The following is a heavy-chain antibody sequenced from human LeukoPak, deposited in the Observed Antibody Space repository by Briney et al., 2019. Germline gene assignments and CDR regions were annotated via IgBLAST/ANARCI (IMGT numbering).Heavy chain of an antibody. CDR1: GYTFTGYY. CDR2: MNPSSGDT. CDR3: ATPTMRGPSYGYVRLLN. Sequence: GASVKVSCKASGYTFTGYYMHWVRQATGQGPEWMGWMNPSSGDTGYAQKFQGRVAFTRDTSTNTAYMELSSLTSEDTAVYYCATPTMRGPSYGYVRLLNWGQGSLVTVSS. V-gene: IGHV1-8*03. J-gene: IGHJ4*02. D-gene: IGHD5-18*01.